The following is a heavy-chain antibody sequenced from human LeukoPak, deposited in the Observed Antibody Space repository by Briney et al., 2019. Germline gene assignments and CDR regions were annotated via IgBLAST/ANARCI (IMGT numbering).Heavy chain of an antibody. D-gene: IGHD3-10*01. CDR1: GYTFTGYY. Sequence: EASVKVSCKASGYTFTGYYMHWVRQAPGQGLEWMGWINPNSGGTNYAQKFQGRVTMTRDTSISTAYMELSRLRSDDTAVYYCARDGAGEFPWRYYGMDVWGQGTTVTVSS. V-gene: IGHV1-2*02. CDR2: INPNSGGT. CDR3: ARDGAGEFPWRYYGMDV. J-gene: IGHJ6*02.